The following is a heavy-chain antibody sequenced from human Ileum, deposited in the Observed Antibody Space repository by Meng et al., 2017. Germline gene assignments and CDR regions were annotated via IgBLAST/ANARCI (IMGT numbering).Heavy chain of an antibody. CDR2: INHSGST. CDR1: GGSFSGYY. Sequence: GQLQQWGAGLLKPSGTLSLTCAVYGGSFSGYYWSWIRQPPGKGLEWIGEINHSGSTNYNPSLKSRVTISVDTSKNQFSLKLSSVTAADTAVYYCSRTSYYDNSGYYPGWGQGTLVTVSS. CDR3: SRTSYYDNSGYYPG. V-gene: IGHV4-34*01. D-gene: IGHD3-22*01. J-gene: IGHJ4*02.